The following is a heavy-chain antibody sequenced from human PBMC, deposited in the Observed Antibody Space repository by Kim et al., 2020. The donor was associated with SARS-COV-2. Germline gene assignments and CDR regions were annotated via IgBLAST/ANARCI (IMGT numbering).Heavy chain of an antibody. CDR3: ARVPRPKYYGSGSRYYYYGMDV. CDR2: INHSGST. J-gene: IGHJ6*02. CDR1: GGSFSGYY. Sequence: SETLSLTCAVYGGSFSGYYWSWIRQPPGKGLEWIGEINHSGSTNYNPSLKSRVTISVDTSKNQFSLKLSSVTAADTAVYYCARVPRPKYYGSGSRYYYYGMDVWGQGTTVTVSS. V-gene: IGHV4-34*01. D-gene: IGHD3-10*01.